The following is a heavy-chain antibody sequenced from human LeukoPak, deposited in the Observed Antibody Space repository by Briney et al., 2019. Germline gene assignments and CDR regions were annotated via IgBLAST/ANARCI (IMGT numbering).Heavy chain of an antibody. D-gene: IGHD3-16*01. CDR3: ARTALFGGRLTTPGIDY. J-gene: IGHJ4*02. V-gene: IGHV3-21*01. CDR2: ISTSGIYI. Sequence: GGSLRLSCAASGFTFSSYEMNWVRHAPGKGLERVSSISTSGIYIYYADSLKGRFTISRDNAKNSLYLQMNSLRAEDTAVYYCARTALFGGRLTTPGIDYWGQGTLVTVSS. CDR1: GFTFSSYE.